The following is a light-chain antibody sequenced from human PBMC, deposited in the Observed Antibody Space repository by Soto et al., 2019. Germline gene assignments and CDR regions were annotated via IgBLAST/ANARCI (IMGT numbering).Light chain of an antibody. Sequence: DIQMTQSPSTLSASAGDRVTITCRASQSITSWLAWYQQKPGKAPKLLIYKASSLESGVPSRFSGSGSGTEFTLTISSLQPDDFATYYCQQYSNYPLTFGGGIKVEIK. CDR1: QSITSW. CDR3: QQYSNYPLT. CDR2: KAS. V-gene: IGKV1-5*03. J-gene: IGKJ4*01.